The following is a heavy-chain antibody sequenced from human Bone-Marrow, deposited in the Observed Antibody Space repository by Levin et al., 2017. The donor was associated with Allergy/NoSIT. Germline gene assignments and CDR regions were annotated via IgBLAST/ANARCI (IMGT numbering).Heavy chain of an antibody. D-gene: IGHD1-14*01. V-gene: IGHV3-23*01. CDR2: ISESGTNT. J-gene: IGHJ4*02. Sequence: GGSLRLSCEASGFTFSSYAMTWVRQPPGKGLDWVSSISESGTNTFYADSVKGRFTSIRDSSKNTVSLHMASLRAEDTAVYYCVRGSATGYLDYWGQGMLVTVSS. CDR3: VRGSATGYLDY. CDR1: GFTFSSYA.